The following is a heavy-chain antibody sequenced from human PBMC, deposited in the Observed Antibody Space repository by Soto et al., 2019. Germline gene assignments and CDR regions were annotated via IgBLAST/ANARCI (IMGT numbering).Heavy chain of an antibody. CDR3: VARGYKSTNAFDV. J-gene: IGHJ3*01. CDR2: IDPSDSYT. D-gene: IGHD5-12*01. V-gene: IGHV5-10-1*01. CDR1: GYSFTSYW. Sequence: PGESLKISCKGSGYSFTSYWISWVRQMPGKGLEWMGRIDPSDSYTNYSPSFQGHVTISADKSIRTAYLQWGNLKASDTAIYYCVARGYKSTNAFDVWGQGTLVTVSS.